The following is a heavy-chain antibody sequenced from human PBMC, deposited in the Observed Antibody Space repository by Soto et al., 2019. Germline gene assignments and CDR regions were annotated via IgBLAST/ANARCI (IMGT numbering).Heavy chain of an antibody. CDR3: ARNLGTYYYGSGSYYNNFHYYGMDV. J-gene: IGHJ6*02. Sequence: QVQLVQSGAEVKKPGASVKVSCKASGYTFTSYAMHWVRQAPGQRLEWIGWINAGNGNTKYSQKFQGRVTITRDTSASTAYMELSSLRSEDTAVYYCARNLGTYYYGSGSYYNNFHYYGMDVWGQGTTVTVSS. V-gene: IGHV1-3*01. D-gene: IGHD3-10*01. CDR2: INAGNGNT. CDR1: GYTFTSYA.